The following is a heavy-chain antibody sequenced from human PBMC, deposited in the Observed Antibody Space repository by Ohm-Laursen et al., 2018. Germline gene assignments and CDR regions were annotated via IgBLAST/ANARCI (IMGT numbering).Heavy chain of an antibody. J-gene: IGHJ4*02. Sequence: SLRLSCAAFGFTVSNYWMSWVRQPPGKGLEWVANINKDESEKYYVDSVKGRFTISKDNAKNSLYLQMNSLKFEDTAVYYCARGSEGPSPPYWGQGTLVTVSS. CDR3: ARGSEGPSPPY. CDR2: INKDESEK. V-gene: IGHV3-7*01. CDR1: GFTVSNYW.